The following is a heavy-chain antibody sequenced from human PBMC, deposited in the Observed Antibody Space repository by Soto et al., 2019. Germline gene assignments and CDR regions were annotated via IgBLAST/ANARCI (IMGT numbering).Heavy chain of an antibody. CDR2: IYSGGST. V-gene: IGHV3-66*01. Sequence: PGGSLRLFCAASGFTVSSNYMSWVRQAPGKGLEWVSVIYSGGSTYYADSVKGRFTISRDNSKNTLYLQMNSLRAEDTAVYYCARDYIFGSLPRAKGRFDPWGQGTLVTVSS. D-gene: IGHD3-3*01. CDR1: GFTVSSNY. J-gene: IGHJ5*02. CDR3: ARDYIFGSLPRAKGRFDP.